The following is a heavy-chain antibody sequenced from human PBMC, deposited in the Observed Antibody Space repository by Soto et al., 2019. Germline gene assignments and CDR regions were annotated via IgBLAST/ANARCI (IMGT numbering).Heavy chain of an antibody. J-gene: IGHJ4*02. Sequence: GGSLRLSCAASGFTFSSYSMNWVRQAPGKGLEWVSSISSSSSYIYYADSVKGRFTISRDNAKNSLYLQMNSLRAEDTALYYCAKSRAARPEYFDYWGQGTLVTVSS. D-gene: IGHD6-6*01. CDR1: GFTFSSYS. CDR3: AKSRAARPEYFDY. CDR2: ISSSSSYI. V-gene: IGHV3-21*04.